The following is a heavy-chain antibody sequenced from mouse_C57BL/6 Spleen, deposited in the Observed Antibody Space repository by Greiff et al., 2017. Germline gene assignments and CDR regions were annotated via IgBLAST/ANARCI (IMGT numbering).Heavy chain of an antibody. Sequence: EVKLQESGAELVRPGASVKLSCTASGFNIKDDYMHWVKQRPEQGLEWIGWIDPENGDTEYASKFQGKATITADTSSNTAYLQLSSLTSEDTAVYYCTTTRDDYWGQGTTLTVSS. CDR3: TTTRDDY. CDR2: IDPENGDT. J-gene: IGHJ2*01. V-gene: IGHV14-4*01. CDR1: GFNIKDDY.